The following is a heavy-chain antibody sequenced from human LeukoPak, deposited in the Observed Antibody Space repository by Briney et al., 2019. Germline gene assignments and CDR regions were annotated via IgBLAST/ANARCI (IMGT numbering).Heavy chain of an antibody. Sequence: ASVKVSCKASGGTFSSYAISWVRQAPGQGLEWMGRIIPIFGTANYAQKFQGRVTITTDESTSTAYMELSSLRSEDTAVYYCARVNIVGATFFDYWGQGTLVTVSS. CDR1: GGTFSSYA. V-gene: IGHV1-69*05. CDR3: ARVNIVGATFFDY. D-gene: IGHD1-26*01. CDR2: IIPIFGTA. J-gene: IGHJ4*02.